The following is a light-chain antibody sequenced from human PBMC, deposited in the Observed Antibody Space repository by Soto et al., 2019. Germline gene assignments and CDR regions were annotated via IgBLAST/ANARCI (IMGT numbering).Light chain of an antibody. Sequence: EIVLTQSPGTLSLSPGERATLSCRASQSVTSTYLAWYQQKPGQAPRLLLYDASTRAPGVPDRFSGSGSGTDFTLSISRLEPEDFAVYFCQQFDGSPWTFGQGTKVEMK. J-gene: IGKJ1*01. CDR2: DAS. V-gene: IGKV3-20*01. CDR3: QQFDGSPWT. CDR1: QSVTSTY.